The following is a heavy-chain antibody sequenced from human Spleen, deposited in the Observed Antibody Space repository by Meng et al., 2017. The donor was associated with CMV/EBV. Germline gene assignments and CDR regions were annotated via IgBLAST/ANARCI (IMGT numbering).Heavy chain of an antibody. D-gene: IGHD3-9*01. Sequence: GESLKISCKGSGYSFTSYWIGWVRQMPGKGLEWMGIIYPGDSDTRYSPSFQGHVTISADKSISTAYLQWSTLKASDTAMYYCAREGNYDILAGYYSPGGMDVWGQETTVTVSS. V-gene: IGHV5-51*01. J-gene: IGHJ6*02. CDR3: AREGNYDILAGYYSPGGMDV. CDR2: IYPGDSDT. CDR1: GYSFTSYW.